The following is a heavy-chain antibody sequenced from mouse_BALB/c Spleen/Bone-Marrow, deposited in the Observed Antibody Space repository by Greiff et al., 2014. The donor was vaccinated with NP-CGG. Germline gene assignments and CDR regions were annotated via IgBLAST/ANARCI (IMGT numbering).Heavy chain of an antibody. CDR2: ISTYSGNT. D-gene: IGHD2-1*01. Sequence: QVQLQQPGPELVRPGVSVKISYKGSGYTFTDYAMHWVKQSHAKSLEWIGVISTYSGNTNYNQKFKGKATMTVDKSSSTAYMELARLTSEDSAIYYCASPIYYGNYEGFAYWGQGTLVTVSA. V-gene: IGHV1-67*01. CDR3: ASPIYYGNYEGFAY. J-gene: IGHJ3*01. CDR1: GYTFTDYA.